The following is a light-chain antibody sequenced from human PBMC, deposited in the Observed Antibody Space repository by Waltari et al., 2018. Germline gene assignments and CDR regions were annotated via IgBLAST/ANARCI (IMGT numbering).Light chain of an antibody. CDR2: WAA. Sequence: DIVMTQSPDSLAVSLGERATINCRSSQRVLYSSNNKNYITGYQQKPGQPPRLLIYWAATGASGVPDRFSGGGSGTDFTLTISSLQAEDVAVYYCQQYYNTPRTFGQGTKVEI. CDR1: QRVLYSSNNKNY. V-gene: IGKV4-1*01. CDR3: QQYYNTPRT. J-gene: IGKJ1*01.